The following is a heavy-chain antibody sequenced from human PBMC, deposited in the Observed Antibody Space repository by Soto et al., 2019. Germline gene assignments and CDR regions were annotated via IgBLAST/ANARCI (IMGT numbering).Heavy chain of an antibody. D-gene: IGHD3-10*01. V-gene: IGHV4-4*08. J-gene: IGHJ5*02. CDR2: IYGSGST. Sequence: QVQLQESGPGLVKSSETLSLTCTVTGGSIRSYCWSWIRRPPGKGLEWIGHIYGSGSTYYNPSLKSRLVISLDRSPNQFSXXXXXXXXXXRXXXXXXXXXAFEFHNRFDPWGQGTLVSFSA. CDR1: GGSIRSYC. CDR3: XXXXAFEFHNRFDP.